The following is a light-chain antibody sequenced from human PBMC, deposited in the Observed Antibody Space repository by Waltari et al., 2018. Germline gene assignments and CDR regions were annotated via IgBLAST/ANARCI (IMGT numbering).Light chain of an antibody. CDR2: STS. J-gene: IGKJ1*01. V-gene: IGKV3D-15*01. CDR1: QSLSST. Sequence: EIVMTQSPATLSVSPGESATLSCRSSQSLSSTFAWYQQKPVQAPRLLIYSTSTRATGIPARFSCSGSGTEFTLTISSLQSEDFAIYYCQQYNYWPWTFGQGTRVEIK. CDR3: QQYNYWPWT.